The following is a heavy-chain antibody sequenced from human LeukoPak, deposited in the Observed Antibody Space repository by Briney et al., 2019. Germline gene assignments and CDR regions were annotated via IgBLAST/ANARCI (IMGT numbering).Heavy chain of an antibody. CDR2: IYPGDSDT. Sequence: GESLKISCNGSCYSFTSYWIGWVRQMPGKGLEWMGIIYPGDSDTRDTPSFQGQVTISADKSISTASMQWSSLKASHTAIYCCARLTSSDRRGVGAFDIWGQGTMVTVSS. CDR3: ARLTSSDRRGVGAFDI. CDR1: CYSFTSYW. D-gene: IGHD1-26*01. V-gene: IGHV5-51*01. J-gene: IGHJ3*02.